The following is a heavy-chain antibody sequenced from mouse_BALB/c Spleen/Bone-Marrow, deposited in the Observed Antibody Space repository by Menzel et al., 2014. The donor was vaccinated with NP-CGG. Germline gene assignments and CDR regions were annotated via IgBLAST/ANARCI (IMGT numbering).Heavy chain of an antibody. Sequence: EVHLVESGGGLVQPGGSLRLSCATSGFTFTDYYMSWVRQPPGKALEWLGFIRNKANGYTTEYSASVKGRFTISRDNSQTILYLQMNTLRAEDSATYYCARPYFPYYYGSSYWYFDVWGAGTTVTVSS. V-gene: IGHV7-3*02. CDR3: ARPYFPYYYGSSYWYFDV. CDR2: IRNKANGYTT. CDR1: GFTFTDYY. D-gene: IGHD1-1*01. J-gene: IGHJ1*01.